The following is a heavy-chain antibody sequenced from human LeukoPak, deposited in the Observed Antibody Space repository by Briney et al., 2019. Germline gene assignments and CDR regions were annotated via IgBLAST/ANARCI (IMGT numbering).Heavy chain of an antibody. CDR3: ASGTGEYDAFDI. V-gene: IGHV4-59*01. Sequence: SETLSLTCTVSGGSISSYYWSWIRQPPAKGLEWIGYIYYSGSTNYNPSLKSRVPISVDTSKNQFSLKLSSVTAAETAVYYCASGTGEYDAFDIWGQGTMVTVSS. J-gene: IGHJ3*02. CDR2: IYYSGST. CDR1: GGSISSYY. D-gene: IGHD7-27*01.